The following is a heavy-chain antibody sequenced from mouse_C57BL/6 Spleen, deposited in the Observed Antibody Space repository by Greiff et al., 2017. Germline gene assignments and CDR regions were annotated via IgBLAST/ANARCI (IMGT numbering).Heavy chain of an antibody. V-gene: IGHV3-6*01. CDR1: GYSITSGYY. CDR3: ARETPASAWFAY. D-gene: IGHD6-1*01. J-gene: IGHJ3*01. Sequence: EVQLQQSGPGLVKPSQSLSLTCSVTGYSITSGYYWNWIRQFPGNKLEWMGYISYDGSNNYNPSLKNRISITCDTSKNQFFLKLNSVTTEDTATYYCARETPASAWFAYWGQGTLVTVSA. CDR2: ISYDGSN.